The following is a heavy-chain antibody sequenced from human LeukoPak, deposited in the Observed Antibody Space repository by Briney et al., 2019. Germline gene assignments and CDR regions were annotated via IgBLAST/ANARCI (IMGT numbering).Heavy chain of an antibody. D-gene: IGHD5-18*01. CDR3: ARDRSGYSYGEPLDH. J-gene: IGHJ4*02. Sequence: ASVKVSCKASGYTFTGYYMHWVRQAPGQGLEWLGRINPNSGGTNDAQDFQGRVTMTRGTSMNTAYMELSRLRGDDTAVYYCARDRSGYSYGEPLDHWGQGTLVIVSS. CDR2: INPNSGGT. V-gene: IGHV1-2*06. CDR1: GYTFTGYY.